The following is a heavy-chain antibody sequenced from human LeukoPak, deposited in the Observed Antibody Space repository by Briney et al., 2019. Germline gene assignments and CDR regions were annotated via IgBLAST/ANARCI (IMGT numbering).Heavy chain of an antibody. CDR3: AKDPARSSSWYFFDY. D-gene: IGHD6-13*01. V-gene: IGHV3-30*02. J-gene: IGHJ4*02. CDR1: GFTFSSYA. CDR2: IRYDGSNK. Sequence: GGSLRLSCAASGFTFSSYAMHWVRQAPGKGLEWVTFIRYDGSNKYYADSVKGRFTISRDNSKNTLYLQMDSLRAEDTAVYYCAKDPARSSSWYFFDYWGQGTLVTVSS.